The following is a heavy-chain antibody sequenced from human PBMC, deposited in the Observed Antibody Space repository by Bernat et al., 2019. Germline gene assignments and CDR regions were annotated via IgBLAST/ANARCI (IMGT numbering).Heavy chain of an antibody. CDR2: ITSNGGST. J-gene: IGHJ6*03. Sequence: QVQLVESGGGVVQPGRSLRLSCAASGFTFSSYSMHWVRQAPGKGLEYVSAITSNGGSTYYADSVKGRFTISRDNSKNTLYLQMNSLRAEDTAVYYCARGTSTSAPYMDVWGKGTTVTVSS. CDR1: GFTFSSYS. CDR3: ARGTSTSAPYMDV. V-gene: IGHV3-64*04.